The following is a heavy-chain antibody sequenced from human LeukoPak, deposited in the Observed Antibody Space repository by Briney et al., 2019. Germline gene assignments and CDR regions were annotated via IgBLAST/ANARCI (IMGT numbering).Heavy chain of an antibody. Sequence: GGSLRLSCAASGFTFDDYGMSWVRQAPGKGLEWVSGINWNGGSTGYADSVKGRFTISRDNAKNSLYLQMNSLRAEDTALYYCARLGPLGYCSSGSCYSSFEDYWGQGTLVTVSS. CDR1: GFTFDDYG. D-gene: IGHD2-15*01. CDR3: ARLGPLGYCSSGSCYSSFEDY. CDR2: INWNGGST. J-gene: IGHJ4*02. V-gene: IGHV3-20*04.